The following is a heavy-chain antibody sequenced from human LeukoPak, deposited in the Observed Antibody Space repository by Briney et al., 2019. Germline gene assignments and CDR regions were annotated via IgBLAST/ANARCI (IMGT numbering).Heavy chain of an antibody. CDR2: TRYDGSSK. J-gene: IGHJ6*03. Sequence: GGSLRLSCAASGSSFSNYGMHWVRQAPGKGLEWVAFTRYDGSSKYYADSVKGRFIISRDNSKNTLYLQMNSLRAEDTAVYYCAKDTVKVTTIRRVPHYMDVWGKGTTVTISS. CDR3: AKDTVKVTTIRRVPHYMDV. CDR1: GSSFSNYG. D-gene: IGHD5-12*01. V-gene: IGHV3-30*02.